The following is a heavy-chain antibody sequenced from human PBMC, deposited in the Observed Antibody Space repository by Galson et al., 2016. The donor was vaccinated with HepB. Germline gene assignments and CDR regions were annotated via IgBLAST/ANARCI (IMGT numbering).Heavy chain of an antibody. J-gene: IGHJ3*02. CDR3: ARDRAEGINKNAFDI. CDR2: ISYDGSSN. V-gene: IGHV3-30-3*01. D-gene: IGHD2/OR15-2a*01. Sequence: SLRLSCAASGFNFNNYAMHWVRQAPGKGLEWVAVISYDGSSNYYADSVKGRFTISRDGSKNLVYLQMNGLRPEDSAVYYCARDRAEGINKNAFDIWGQGTVVTVSS. CDR1: GFNFNNYA.